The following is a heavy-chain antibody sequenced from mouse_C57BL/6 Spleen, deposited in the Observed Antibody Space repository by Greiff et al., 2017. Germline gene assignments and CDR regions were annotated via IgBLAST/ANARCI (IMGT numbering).Heavy chain of an antibody. J-gene: IGHJ2*01. D-gene: IGHD1-2*01. CDR2: IHPNSGST. CDR3: ARGTANYFDY. CDR1: GYTFTSYW. V-gene: IGHV1-64*01. Sequence: QVQLKQPGAELVKPGASVKLSCKASGYTFTSYWMYWVKQRPGQGLEWIGMIHPNSGSTNYNEKFKSKATLTVDKSSSKAYMQLSSLTSEDSAVYYCARGTANYFDYWGQGTTLTVSS.